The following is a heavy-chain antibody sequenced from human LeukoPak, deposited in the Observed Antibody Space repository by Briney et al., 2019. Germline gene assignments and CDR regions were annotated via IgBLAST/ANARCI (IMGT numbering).Heavy chain of an antibody. V-gene: IGHV3-7*01. J-gene: IGHJ4*02. D-gene: IGHD4-17*01. CDR3: ARDRTVTTFDS. Sequence: GGSLRLSCAASGFTFGSYWMSRVRQAPGKGLEWVANIKQDGSQRYYVDSVKGRFTISRDNAKNSLYLQMISLRAEDTALYYCARDRTVTTFDSWGQGTLVTVSS. CDR2: IKQDGSQR. CDR1: GFTFGSYW.